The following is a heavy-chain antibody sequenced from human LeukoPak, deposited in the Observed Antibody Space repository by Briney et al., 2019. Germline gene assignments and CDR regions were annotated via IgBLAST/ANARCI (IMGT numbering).Heavy chain of an antibody. J-gene: IGHJ5*02. CDR3: ARDQGDTRLNWFDP. Sequence: GGSLRLSCAASGFTVSSNYMSWVRQAPGKGLEWVAIISYDGSNKYYADSVKGRFTISRDNSKNTLYLQMNSLRAEDTAVYYCARDQGDTRLNWFDPWGQGTLVTVSS. D-gene: IGHD5-18*01. V-gene: IGHV3-30-3*01. CDR1: GFTVSSNY. CDR2: ISYDGSNK.